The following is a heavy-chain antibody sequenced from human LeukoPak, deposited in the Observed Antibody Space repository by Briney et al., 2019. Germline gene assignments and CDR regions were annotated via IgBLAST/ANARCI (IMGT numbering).Heavy chain of an antibody. D-gene: IGHD3-22*01. CDR1: GGSISTYY. Sequence: SETLSLTCTVSGGSISTYYWSWIRQPPGKGLEWIGYIYYRGTTDYDPYLKSRVTLSVDTSKNQFSLKLSSVTAADTAVYYCVRAYYDSSGYFKIDYWGQGTLVTVSS. CDR2: IYYRGTT. J-gene: IGHJ4*02. CDR3: VRAYYDSSGYFKIDY. V-gene: IGHV4-59*01.